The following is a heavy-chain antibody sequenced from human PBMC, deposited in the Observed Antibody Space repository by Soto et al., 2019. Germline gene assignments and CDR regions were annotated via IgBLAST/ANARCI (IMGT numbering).Heavy chain of an antibody. CDR2: IYPSDSDT. Sequence: GESLKIACKGSVYNFAGYWIAWVRQMPGKGLELMGIIYPSDSDTRYRPSFQGQVTISADKSISSAYLQWSSLRASDTAMYYCARGGVSTRTFDYWGQGTPVTVSS. J-gene: IGHJ4*02. CDR1: VYNFAGYW. V-gene: IGHV5-51*01. CDR3: ARGGVSTRTFDY. D-gene: IGHD3-3*01.